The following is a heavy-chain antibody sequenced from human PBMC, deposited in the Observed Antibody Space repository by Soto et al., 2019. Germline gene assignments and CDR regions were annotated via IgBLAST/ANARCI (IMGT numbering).Heavy chain of an antibody. J-gene: IGHJ2*01. D-gene: IGHD2-2*02. CDR3: ARPSTYCSSTSCYTIPPWYFDL. CDR2: IYYSGST. Sequence: QLQLQESGPGLVKPSETLSLTCTVSGGSISSSSYYWGWIRQPPGKGLEWIGSIYYSGSTYYNPSLKSRVTISVDTSKNQFSLKLSSVTAADTAVYYCARPSTYCSSTSCYTIPPWYFDLWGRGTLVTVSS. CDR1: GGSISSSSYY. V-gene: IGHV4-39*01.